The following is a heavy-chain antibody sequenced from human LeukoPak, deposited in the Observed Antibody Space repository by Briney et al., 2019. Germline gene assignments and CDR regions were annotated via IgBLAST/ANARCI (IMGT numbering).Heavy chain of an antibody. Sequence: SETLSLTCAVYGGSFSGYYWTWIRQPPGKGLEWIGEINHSGSTNYNPSLKSRVTILGDTSKNQFSLKLSSVTAADTAVYYCARGGRSEYYGSASHDYWGQGTLVTVSS. D-gene: IGHD3-10*01. J-gene: IGHJ4*02. CDR2: INHSGST. CDR1: GGSFSGYY. CDR3: ARGGRSEYYGSASHDY. V-gene: IGHV4-34*01.